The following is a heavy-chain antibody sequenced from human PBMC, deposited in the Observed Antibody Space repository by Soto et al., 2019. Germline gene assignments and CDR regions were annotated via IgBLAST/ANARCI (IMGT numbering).Heavy chain of an antibody. V-gene: IGHV3-74*01. CDR2: INSDGSST. D-gene: IGHD2-2*01. Sequence: GGSLILCCAAPVFAVSSDCIQWVREARGPWLLCVSRINSDGSSTYYADSVKGRFTISRDNSKNTLYLQMNSLRAEDTAVYYCAKDRCSSTSCQGHYYYYGMDVWGQGTTVTVSS. CDR1: VFAVSSDC. J-gene: IGHJ6*02. CDR3: AKDRCSSTSCQGHYYYYGMDV.